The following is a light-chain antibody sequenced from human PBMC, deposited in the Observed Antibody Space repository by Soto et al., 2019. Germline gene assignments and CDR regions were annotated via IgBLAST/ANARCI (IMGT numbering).Light chain of an antibody. V-gene: IGKV1-5*03. CDR3: QQYNSYST. CDR2: KAS. Sequence: DIQMTQSPSSLSASVGDRVTITCRAGQSISSYLNWYQQKPGKAPKLLIYKASSLESGVPSRFSGSGSGTEFTLTISSLQPDDFAAYYCQQYNSYSTFGQGTKVDIK. CDR1: QSISSY. J-gene: IGKJ1*01.